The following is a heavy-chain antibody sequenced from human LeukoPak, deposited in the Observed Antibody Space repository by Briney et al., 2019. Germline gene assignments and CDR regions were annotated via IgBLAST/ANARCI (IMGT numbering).Heavy chain of an antibody. V-gene: IGHV3-11*01. Sequence: PGGSLRLSCAASGFTFSDYYMSWIRQAPGKGLEWVSYISSSGSTIYYADSVKGRFTISRDNAKNSLYPQMNSLRAEDTAVYYCAREAGYDILTGYHGPSDYWGQGTLVTVSS. J-gene: IGHJ4*02. CDR1: GFTFSDYY. CDR2: ISSSGSTI. CDR3: AREAGYDILTGYHGPSDY. D-gene: IGHD3-9*01.